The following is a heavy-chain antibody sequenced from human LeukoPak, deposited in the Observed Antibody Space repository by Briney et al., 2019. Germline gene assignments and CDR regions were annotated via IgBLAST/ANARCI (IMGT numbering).Heavy chain of an antibody. Sequence: GGSLRLSCAASGFTISNYGMSWVRQAPGEGLEWVSGISGSGGTTYYADSVKGRFTISRDNSTNTLYLQMSSLRAEDTAVYYCAKEIYGDSTGGRFQQWGQGTLVTVSS. CDR3: AKEIYGDSTGGRFQQ. J-gene: IGHJ1*01. CDR1: GFTISNYG. V-gene: IGHV3-23*01. D-gene: IGHD4-17*01. CDR2: ISGSGGTT.